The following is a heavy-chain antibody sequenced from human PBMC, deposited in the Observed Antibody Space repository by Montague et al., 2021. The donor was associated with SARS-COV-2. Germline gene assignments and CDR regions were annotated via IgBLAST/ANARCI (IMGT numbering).Heavy chain of an antibody. CDR2: IYYSGGT. J-gene: IGHJ3*02. Sequence: SETLSLTCTVSGGSISSNYWCWIRQPPAKGLQWSCYIYYSGGTNYNPSLKRRVTISVDTSKNQFSLKLSSVTAADTAVYYCSRARVTMIVVINAFDIWGQGTMVTVSS. CDR1: GGSISSNY. V-gene: IGHV4-59*12. D-gene: IGHD3-22*01. CDR3: SRARVTMIVVINAFDI.